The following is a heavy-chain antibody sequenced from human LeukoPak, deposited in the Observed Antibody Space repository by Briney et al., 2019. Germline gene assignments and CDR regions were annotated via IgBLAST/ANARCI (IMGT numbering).Heavy chain of an antibody. Sequence: PSETLSLTCSVSGGSFSSHYWSWIRQPPGKGLEWIGCIYCSGYTNYKSSLKSRVTISVDTSKNQFSLKLSSVTAADTAVYYCARTTMVRGTYYMDAWGKGTTVTVSS. V-gene: IGHV4-59*11. CDR1: GGSFSSHY. CDR3: ARTTMVRGTYYMDA. CDR2: IYCSGYT. D-gene: IGHD3-10*01. J-gene: IGHJ6*03.